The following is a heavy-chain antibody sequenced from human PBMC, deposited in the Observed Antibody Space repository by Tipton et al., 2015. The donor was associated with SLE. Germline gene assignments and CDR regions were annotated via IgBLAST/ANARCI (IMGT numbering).Heavy chain of an antibody. CDR3: AREISSSDGMDV. D-gene: IGHD6-6*01. J-gene: IGHJ6*02. Sequence: TLSLTCTVSGDSINRSSFYWGWIRQPPGKGLEWIGIIYYSENTFYNPSLKSRVTMSVDTAKNQYSLKLNFVTAADTAVYYCAREISSSDGMDVWGQGTTVTVSS. CDR1: GDSINRSSFY. CDR2: IYYSENT. V-gene: IGHV4-39*01.